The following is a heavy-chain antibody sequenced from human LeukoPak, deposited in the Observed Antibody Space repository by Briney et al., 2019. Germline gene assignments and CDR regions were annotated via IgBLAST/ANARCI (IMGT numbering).Heavy chain of an antibody. Sequence: ASVKVSCTASGYTFTSYGISWVRQAPGQGLEWMGWISAYNGNTNYAQKLQGRVTMTTDTSTSTAYMELRSLRSDDTAVYYCASGLRVDTAMLYYYYGMDVWGQGTTVTVSS. CDR3: ASGLRVDTAMLYYYYGMDV. CDR1: GYTFTSYG. D-gene: IGHD5-18*01. CDR2: ISAYNGNT. J-gene: IGHJ6*02. V-gene: IGHV1-18*01.